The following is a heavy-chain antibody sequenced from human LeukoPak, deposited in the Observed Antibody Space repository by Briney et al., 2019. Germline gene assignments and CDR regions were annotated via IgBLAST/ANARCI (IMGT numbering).Heavy chain of an antibody. J-gene: IGHJ6*03. D-gene: IGHD4-11*01. Sequence: GGSLRLSCAASGFTFSPYSMNWVPQAPGEALEWVSYISSLRGTIYYADSVNGRFTISRDDPKNSLYLQMNRLRAEDTAVYYCARVDYRGGGYFMDVWGRGTPVTVSS. CDR1: GFTFSPYS. V-gene: IGHV3-48*04. CDR3: ARVDYRGGGYFMDV. CDR2: ISSLRGTI.